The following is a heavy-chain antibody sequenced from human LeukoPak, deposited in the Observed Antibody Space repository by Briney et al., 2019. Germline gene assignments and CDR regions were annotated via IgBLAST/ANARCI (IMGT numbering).Heavy chain of an antibody. CDR3: ATYSGNSGGSDY. CDR2: ISRSGNIM. V-gene: IGHV3-48*03. CDR1: RYTFSAYE. J-gene: IGHJ4*02. Sequence: PGGSLRLSSAAARYTFSAYEISRGCEALGEGLGWLSYISRSGNIMYYAYSVKGRFTISRDNAKNSLYLQMNSLRAEDTAVYYCATYSGNSGGSDYWGQGTLVTVSS. D-gene: IGHD4-23*01.